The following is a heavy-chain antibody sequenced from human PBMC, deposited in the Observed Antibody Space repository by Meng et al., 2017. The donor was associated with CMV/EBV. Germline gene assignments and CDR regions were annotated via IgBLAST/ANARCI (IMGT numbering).Heavy chain of an antibody. J-gene: IGHJ2*01. V-gene: IGHV4-39*07. Sequence: SQTLSLTCAVSGGSITNNDYYWGWIRQPPGRGLEWIGSIYHSGSSYHNPSLKSRVTISVDTSNNQFSLNVNSVTAADTAVYYCSRSPSGFYWYFDLWGRGTLVTVSS. CDR3: SRSPSGFYWYFDL. CDR2: IYHSGSS. D-gene: IGHD6-25*01. CDR1: GGSITNNDYY.